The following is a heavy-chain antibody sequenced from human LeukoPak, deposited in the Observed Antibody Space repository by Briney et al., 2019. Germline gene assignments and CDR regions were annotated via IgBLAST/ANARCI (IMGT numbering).Heavy chain of an antibody. D-gene: IGHD3-22*01. CDR3: AKDLGSSGYYNS. Sequence: GGSLRLSCAASGFTFSSYAMSWVRQAPGKGLEWVSAISGSGGSTFYADSVKGRLTISRDNSENTLYLQMNSLRAEDTAVYYCAKDLGSSGYYNSWGQGTLVTVSS. CDR1: GFTFSSYA. CDR2: ISGSGGST. J-gene: IGHJ4*01. V-gene: IGHV3-23*01.